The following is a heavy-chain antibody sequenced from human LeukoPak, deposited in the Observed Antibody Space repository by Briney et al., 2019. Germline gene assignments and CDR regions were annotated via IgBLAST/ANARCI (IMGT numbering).Heavy chain of an antibody. V-gene: IGHV4-31*03. CDR1: GASISSGGHY. CDR3: ASALYYYYMDV. J-gene: IGHJ6*03. Sequence: SETLSFTCTVSGASISSGGHYWSWIRQHPGKGLEWIGYIYYSGSTYYNPSLKSRVTISLDTSKNHFSLKLSSVTAADTAVYYCASALYYYYMDVWGKGTTVTVSS. CDR2: IYYSGST.